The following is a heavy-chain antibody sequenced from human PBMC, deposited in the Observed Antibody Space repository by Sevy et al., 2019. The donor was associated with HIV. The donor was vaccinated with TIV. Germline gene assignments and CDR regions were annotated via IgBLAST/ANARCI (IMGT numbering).Heavy chain of an antibody. CDR3: AREGRWMCRRMEGAGWYSSDFDY. CDR1: GGSFSDYY. J-gene: IGHJ4*02. CDR2: INHSGSI. Sequence: SETLSLTCAVYGGSFSDYYWSWIRQPPGKGLEWIGEINHSGSINYNPSLKSRVTISVDTSKNQFSLKLSSVTAADTAVYYCAREGRWMCRRMEGAGWYSSDFDYWGQGTLVTVSS. D-gene: IGHD6-13*01. V-gene: IGHV4-34*01.